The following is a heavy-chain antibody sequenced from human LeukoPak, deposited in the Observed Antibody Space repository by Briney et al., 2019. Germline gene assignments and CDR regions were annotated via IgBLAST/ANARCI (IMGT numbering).Heavy chain of an antibody. CDR3: VRDNPRCCGVVPANIDDY. Sequence: GRSLRLSCAASGFTFSSYAMHWVRQAPGKGLEWVAVISYDGSNKYYADSVRGRFTISRDNAKNSLYLQMNSLRAEDTAVYYCVRDNPRCCGVVPANIDDYWGQGTLVTVSS. J-gene: IGHJ4*02. V-gene: IGHV3-30*14. D-gene: IGHD2-15*01. CDR2: ISYDGSNK. CDR1: GFTFSSYA.